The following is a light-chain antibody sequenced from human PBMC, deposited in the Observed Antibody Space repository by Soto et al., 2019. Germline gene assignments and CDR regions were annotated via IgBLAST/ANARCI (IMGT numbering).Light chain of an antibody. CDR1: QSVNRN. CDR2: DAS. Sequence: EIVMTQSPATLSVSPGERVTLSCRASQSVNRNLAWYQQKPGQTPRLLIYDASSRATGIPARFSGSGSGTDFTLTISSLQSEDFAVYYCQQYNNWPLTFGGGTNVEIK. CDR3: QQYNNWPLT. J-gene: IGKJ4*01. V-gene: IGKV3-15*01.